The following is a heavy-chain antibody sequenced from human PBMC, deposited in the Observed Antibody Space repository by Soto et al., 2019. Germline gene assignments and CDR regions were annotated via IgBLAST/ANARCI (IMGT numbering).Heavy chain of an antibody. V-gene: IGHV4-31*03. D-gene: IGHD1-26*01. Sequence: QVQLQESGPGLVKPSQTLSLTCTVSGGSISSGGYYWSWIRQHPGKGLEWIGYIYYSGSTYYNPSHKSRVTISVDTSKNQFSLKLSSVTATFTAVYYCASDYRHSYKLEAFEKWCQGTMVTDFS. CDR3: ASDYRHSYKLEAFEK. CDR2: IYYSGST. CDR1: GGSISSGGYY. J-gene: IGHJ3*02.